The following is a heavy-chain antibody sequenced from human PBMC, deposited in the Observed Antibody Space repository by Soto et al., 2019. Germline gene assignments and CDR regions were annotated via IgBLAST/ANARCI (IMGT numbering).Heavy chain of an antibody. CDR1: GFTFRSYA. D-gene: IGHD1-26*01. CDR3: AKGGTYSWSGAFDI. V-gene: IGHV3-23*01. J-gene: IGHJ3*02. CDR2: VSDTGGTT. Sequence: EVQLLESGGGLVQPGGSLRLSCAASGFTFRSYAMSWVRQAPGKGLEWVSIVSDTGGTTDYADSVKGHFTISRDNSKNTLYLQMNSLRAEDTAVYFCAKGGTYSWSGAFDIRGQGTMVTVSS.